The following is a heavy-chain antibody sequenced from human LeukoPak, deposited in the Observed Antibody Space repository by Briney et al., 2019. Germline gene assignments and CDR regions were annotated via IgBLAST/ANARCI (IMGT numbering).Heavy chain of an antibody. V-gene: IGHV3-30-3*01. CDR1: GFTFSSYA. CDR2: TSFDGSEV. Sequence: GGSLRLSCAASGFTFSSYAMHWVRQAPGKGLEWVAVTSFDGSEVFFADSVRGRFTISRDNSKDTVYLQINSLRAEDTAVYYCARGTLYCSSTSCYAEDDAFDIWGQGTMVTVSS. CDR3: ARGTLYCSSTSCYAEDDAFDI. D-gene: IGHD2-2*01. J-gene: IGHJ3*02.